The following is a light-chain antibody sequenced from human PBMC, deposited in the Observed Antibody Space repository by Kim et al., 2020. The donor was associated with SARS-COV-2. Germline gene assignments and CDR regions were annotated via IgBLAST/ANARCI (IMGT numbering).Light chain of an antibody. V-gene: IGKV3-20*01. CDR2: GAS. J-gene: IGKJ2*01. CDR3: QQYGSSPMYT. Sequence: EIVLTQSPGTLSLSPGERANLSCRASQSVSSSYLGWYQQKPGQAPRLLIYGASSRPTGIPDRFSGSGSGTDFTLTISRLEPEDFAVYYCQQYGSSPMYTFGQGTKLEIK. CDR1: QSVSSSY.